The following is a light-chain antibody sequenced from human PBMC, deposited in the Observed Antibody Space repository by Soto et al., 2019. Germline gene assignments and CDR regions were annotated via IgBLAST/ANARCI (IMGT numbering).Light chain of an antibody. CDR3: ETWDSNTPWV. CDR2: LEGSGSY. V-gene: IGLV4-60*02. Sequence: QSVLTQSSSASASLGSSVKLTCTLSSGHSSYIIAWHQQQPGKAPRYLMKLEGSGSYNKGSGVPDRFSGSSSGADRYLTISNLQFEDEADYYCETWDSNTPWVFGGGTQLTVL. CDR1: SGHSSYI. J-gene: IGLJ3*02.